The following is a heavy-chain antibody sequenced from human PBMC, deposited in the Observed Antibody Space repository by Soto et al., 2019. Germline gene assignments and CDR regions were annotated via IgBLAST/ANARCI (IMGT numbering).Heavy chain of an antibody. CDR3: ARPIYDFSWFEP. D-gene: IGHD3-3*01. CDR2: IIPILGIA. V-gene: IGHV1-69*02. J-gene: IGHJ5*02. Sequence: QVQLVQSGAEVKKPGSSVKVSCKASGGTFSSYTISWVRQAPGQGLEWMGRIIPILGIANYAQKFQGRVTITADKSTSTAYMELSSMRSEDTAVYYCARPIYDFSWFEPWGQGTLVTVSS. CDR1: GGTFSSYT.